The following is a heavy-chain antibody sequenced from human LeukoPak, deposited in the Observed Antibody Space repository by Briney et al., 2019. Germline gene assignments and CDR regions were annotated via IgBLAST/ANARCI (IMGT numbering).Heavy chain of an antibody. CDR2: IIPIFGTA. Sequence: GASVKVSCKASGGTSSSYAISWVRQAPGQGLEWMGGIIPIFGTANYAQKFQGRVTITADESTSTAYMELSSLRSEDTAVYYCARDYSSGWYGHQDYFDYWGQGTLVTVSS. CDR3: ARDYSSGWYGHQDYFDY. CDR1: GGTSSSYA. D-gene: IGHD6-19*01. J-gene: IGHJ4*02. V-gene: IGHV1-69*13.